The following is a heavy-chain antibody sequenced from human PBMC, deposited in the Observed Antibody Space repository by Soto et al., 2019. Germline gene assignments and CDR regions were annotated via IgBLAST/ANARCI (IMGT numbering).Heavy chain of an antibody. CDR1: GYTFTSYY. Sequence: ASVKVSCKASGYTFTSYYMHWVRQAPGQGLEWMGIINPSGGSTSYAQKFQGRVTMTRDTSTSTVYMELSSLRSEDTAVYYCARTEEGGSYYDFWSGYLRYYYYGMDVWGQGTTVTVSS. D-gene: IGHD3-3*01. CDR2: INPSGGST. CDR3: ARTEEGGSYYDFWSGYLRYYYYGMDV. J-gene: IGHJ6*02. V-gene: IGHV1-46*01.